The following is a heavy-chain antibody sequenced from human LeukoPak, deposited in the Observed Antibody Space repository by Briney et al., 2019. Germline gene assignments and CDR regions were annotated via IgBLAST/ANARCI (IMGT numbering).Heavy chain of an antibody. CDR2: INPNSGGT. V-gene: IGHV1-2*02. D-gene: IGHD1-26*01. CDR3: ARGGALIVGATDAFDI. CDR1: GYTFTGYY. Sequence: GASVKVSCKASGYTFTGYYMHWVRQAPGQGLEWMGWINPNSGGTNYAQKFQGRVTMTRDTSISTAYMELSRLRSDDTAVYYCARGGALIVGATDAFDIWGQGTMVTVSS. J-gene: IGHJ3*02.